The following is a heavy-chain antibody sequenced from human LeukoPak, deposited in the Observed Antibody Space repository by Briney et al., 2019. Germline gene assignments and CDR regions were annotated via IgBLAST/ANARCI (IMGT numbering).Heavy chain of an antibody. CDR1: GGSFSGYY. CDR2: INHSGST. D-gene: IGHD6-19*01. CDR3: ARVPISSGDEDYFDY. Sequence: PSETLSLTCAVYGGSFSGYYWSWIRQPPGKGLEWIGEINHSGSTNYNPSLKSRVTISVDTSKNQFSLKLSSVTAADTAVYYCARVPISSGDEDYFDYWGQGTLVTVSS. J-gene: IGHJ4*02. V-gene: IGHV4-34*01.